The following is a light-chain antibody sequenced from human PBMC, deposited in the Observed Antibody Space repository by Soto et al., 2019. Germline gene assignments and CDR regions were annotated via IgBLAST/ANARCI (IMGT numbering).Light chain of an antibody. CDR3: QQYDKYST. CDR1: QSISVS. CDR2: DAS. V-gene: IGKV1-5*01. J-gene: IGKJ1*01. Sequence: IQMTQSPSTLSASVGDTVTITCRASQSISVSLAWYQQKPGKDPNLLIYDASTLQGGVPSRFSGSGSGTEFTLTVTSLQPEDFATYFCQQYDKYSTFGHGTKVDVK.